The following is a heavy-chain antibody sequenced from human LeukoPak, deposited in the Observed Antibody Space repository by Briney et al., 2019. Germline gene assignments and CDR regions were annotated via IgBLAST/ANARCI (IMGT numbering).Heavy chain of an antibody. V-gene: IGHV4-34*01. J-gene: IGHJ3*02. Sequence: SETLSLTCAVYGRSFSDYSWSWIRQPPGKGLEWIGEISHIGSTNYNPSLKSRVTISLDTSKNQFSLRLSSVTAADTAVYYCASSRGVVTAYDIWGQGTMVTVSS. CDR1: GRSFSDYS. CDR2: ISHIGST. D-gene: IGHD2-21*02. CDR3: ASSRGVVTAYDI.